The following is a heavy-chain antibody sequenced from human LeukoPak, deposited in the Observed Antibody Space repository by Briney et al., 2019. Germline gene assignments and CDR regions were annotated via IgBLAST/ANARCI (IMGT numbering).Heavy chain of an antibody. CDR1: GFTLSTYA. D-gene: IGHD6-13*01. Sequence: GGSLRLSCAVSGFTLSTYAMHWVRQAPGKGLEFVSAIRSNGDSTYYANSVKGRFTISRDNSRNTLYLQMGSLRAEDTAVYYCASIAAAGTRWAWDYYYYMDVWGKGTTVTISS. CDR3: ASIAAAGTRWAWDYYYYMDV. J-gene: IGHJ6*03. CDR2: IRSNGDST. V-gene: IGHV3-64*01.